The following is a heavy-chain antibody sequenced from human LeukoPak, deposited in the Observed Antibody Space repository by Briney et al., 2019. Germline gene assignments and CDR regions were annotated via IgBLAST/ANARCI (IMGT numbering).Heavy chain of an antibody. CDR3: ARGIDSGSPPLGTFEI. CDR2: ISAYNGNT. CDR1: GYTFTDYH. J-gene: IGHJ3*02. V-gene: IGHV1-18*01. Sequence: ASVKVSCKASGYTFTDYHIAWVRQAPGQGLEWMGWISAYNGNTNYAQKLQGRVTMTTDTSTSTAYMELRSLRSDDTAIYYCARGIDSGSPPLGTFEIWGQGTMVTVSS. D-gene: IGHD1-26*01.